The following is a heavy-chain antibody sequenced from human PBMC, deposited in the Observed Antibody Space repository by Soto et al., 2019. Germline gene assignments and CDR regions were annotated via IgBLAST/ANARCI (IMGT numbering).Heavy chain of an antibody. J-gene: IGHJ5*02. D-gene: IGHD5-18*01. V-gene: IGHV3-33*01. Sequence: QVQLVASGGGVVQPGRSLRLSCAASGFTFSSYGMHWVRQAPGKGLEWVAVIWYDGSNKYYADSVKGRFTISRDNSKNTLYLQMNSPRAEDTAVYYCARDSGYSYDLGWFDPWGQGSLVTVCS. CDR2: IWYDGSNK. CDR3: ARDSGYSYDLGWFDP. CDR1: GFTFSSYG.